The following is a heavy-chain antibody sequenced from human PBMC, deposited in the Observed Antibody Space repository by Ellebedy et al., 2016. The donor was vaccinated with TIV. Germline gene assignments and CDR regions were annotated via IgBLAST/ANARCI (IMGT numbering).Heavy chain of an antibody. CDR3: ARDQRITIFGVVIKYYYGMDV. D-gene: IGHD3-3*01. Sequence: AASVKVSCKASVYTFTSYAMHWVRQSPGHRLEWMGWINAGNGNTKYSQKFQGRVTITRDTSASTAYMELSSLRSEDTAVYYCARDQRITIFGVVIKYYYGMDVWGQGTTVTVSS. V-gene: IGHV1-3*01. CDR1: VYTFTSYA. J-gene: IGHJ6*02. CDR2: INAGNGNT.